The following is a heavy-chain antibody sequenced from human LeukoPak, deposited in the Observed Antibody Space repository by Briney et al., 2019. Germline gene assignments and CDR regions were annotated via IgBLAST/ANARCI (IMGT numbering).Heavy chain of an antibody. V-gene: IGHV4-59*01. CDR1: GGSISTYY. CDR2: IYYSGGT. D-gene: IGHD7-27*01. Sequence: SETLSLTCTVSGGSISTYYWSWIRQPPGKGLEWLGYIYYSGGTNHNPSLKSRVTISADTSKNQFSLKLISVTAADTAVYYCASRKLGNDYWGQGTLVTVSS. J-gene: IGHJ4*02. CDR3: ASRKLGNDY.